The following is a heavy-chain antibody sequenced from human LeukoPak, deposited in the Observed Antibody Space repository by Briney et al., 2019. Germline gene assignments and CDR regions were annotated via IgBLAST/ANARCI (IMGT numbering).Heavy chain of an antibody. V-gene: IGHV4-38-2*01. CDR3: ARSGVVPAATEYFQH. D-gene: IGHD2-2*01. CDR2: IYHSGST. Sequence: PSETLSLTCAVSGYSISSGYYWGWIRQPPGKGLEWIGSIYHSGSTYYNPSLKSRVTISVDTSKNQFSLKLSSVTAADTAVYYCARSGVVPAATEYFQHWGQGTLVTVSS. CDR1: GYSISSGYY. J-gene: IGHJ1*01.